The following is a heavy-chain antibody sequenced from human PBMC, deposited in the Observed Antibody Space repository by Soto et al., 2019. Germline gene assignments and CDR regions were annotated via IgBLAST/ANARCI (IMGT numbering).Heavy chain of an antibody. D-gene: IGHD6-25*01. CDR2: INHSGST. J-gene: IGHJ3*02. CDR3: ARGSAVQAFDI. CDR1: GGSFSGYY. Sequence: SETLSLTCAVYGGSFSGYYWSWIRQPPGKGLEWIGEINHSGSTNYNPSLKSRVTISVDTSKNQFSLKLSSVTAADTAVYYCARGSAVQAFDIWGQGTMVTVSS. V-gene: IGHV4-34*01.